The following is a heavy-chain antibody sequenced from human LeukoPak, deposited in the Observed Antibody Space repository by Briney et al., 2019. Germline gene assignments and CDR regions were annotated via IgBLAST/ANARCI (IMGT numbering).Heavy chain of an antibody. Sequence: GEPLKISGQGSGYSFTSYWIGWVRQMPGKGLEWMGIIYPGDSDTRYSPSFQGQFTISADKSISTAYLQWSSLKAADTATYYWARPNRGYSYAVLDAFYIWGQGTMVTVSS. D-gene: IGHD5-18*01. CDR2: IYPGDSDT. V-gene: IGHV5-51*01. CDR3: ARPNRGYSYAVLDAFYI. J-gene: IGHJ3*02. CDR1: GYSFTSYW.